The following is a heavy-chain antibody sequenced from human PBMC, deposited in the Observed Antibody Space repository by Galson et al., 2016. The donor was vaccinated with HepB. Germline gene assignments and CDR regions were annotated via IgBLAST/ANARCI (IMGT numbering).Heavy chain of an antibody. D-gene: IGHD6-19*01. CDR3: ARGPHSDWPLGAY. Sequence: SETLSLTCAVSVDSISSTYWWTWVRQPPRKGLEWIGEITHTGSPNYNASLKSRVTISVDTSKSHFSLTLNSVTAADTAVYYCARGPHSDWPLGAYWGQGTLVTVSS. V-gene: IGHV4-4*02. CDR2: ITHTGSP. J-gene: IGHJ4*02. CDR1: VDSISSTYW.